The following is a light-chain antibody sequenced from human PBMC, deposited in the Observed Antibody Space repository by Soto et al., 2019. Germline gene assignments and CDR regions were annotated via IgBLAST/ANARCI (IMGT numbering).Light chain of an antibody. CDR1: SSDVGGFIY. Sequence: QSALTQPASVSGSPGQSITISCTGTSSDVGGFIYVSWYQHHPGKVPKLMIYEVSNRPSGVSSRFSGSKSGNTASLTISALQAEDEGDYYCSSYTSSNTLVFGGGTKLTVL. CDR3: SSYTSSNTLV. CDR2: EVS. J-gene: IGLJ2*01. V-gene: IGLV2-14*01.